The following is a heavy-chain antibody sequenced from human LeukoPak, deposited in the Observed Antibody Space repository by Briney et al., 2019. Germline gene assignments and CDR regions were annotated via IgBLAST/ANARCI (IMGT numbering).Heavy chain of an antibody. CDR1: GFSISDYY. V-gene: IGHV4-59*01. CDR2: IYYSRRT. Sequence: SETLSLTGTNSGFSISDYYWSWIRQPPGKELKWRRYIYYSRRTKYNPSLKSRITISVDTSKNQFSRKLTSVTAADTAFYYCARGSISRTYTYGFPYWGQGTLVTVSS. CDR3: ARGSISRTYTYGFPY. D-gene: IGHD5-18*01. J-gene: IGHJ4*02.